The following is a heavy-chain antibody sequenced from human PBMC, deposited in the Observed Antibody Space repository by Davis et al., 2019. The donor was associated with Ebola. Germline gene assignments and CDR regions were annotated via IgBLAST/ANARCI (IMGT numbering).Heavy chain of an antibody. CDR2: IRQDGGET. Sequence: GESLKISCAASGFTFTRDWMTWLRQAPGKGLEWVANIRQDGGETYYVDSVKGRFTISRDNAKNSLFPQMNSLRPEDTAVYYCAKDGVAAASDYWGQGTLVTVSS. CDR1: GFTFTRDW. CDR3: AKDGVAAASDY. D-gene: IGHD2-2*01. J-gene: IGHJ4*02. V-gene: IGHV3-7*03.